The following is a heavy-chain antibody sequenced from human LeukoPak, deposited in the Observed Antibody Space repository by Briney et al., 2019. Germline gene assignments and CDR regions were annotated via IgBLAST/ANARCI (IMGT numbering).Heavy chain of an antibody. V-gene: IGHV3-49*04. Sequence: GGSLRLSCTASGFTFGDYAMSWARQAPGKGLEWVGFIRSNAYGGTPEYAASVKGRFTISRDDSKSIAYLQMNSLKTEDTAVYYCTRDLTMVATSYFDCWGQGTLVTVSS. CDR1: GFTFGDYA. CDR3: TRDLTMVATSYFDC. D-gene: IGHD5-12*01. J-gene: IGHJ4*02. CDR2: IRSNAYGGTP.